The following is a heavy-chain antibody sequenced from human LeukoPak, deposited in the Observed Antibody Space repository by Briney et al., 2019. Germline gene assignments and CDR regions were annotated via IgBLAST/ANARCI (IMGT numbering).Heavy chain of an antibody. CDR2: ITGSGVTT. CDR3: AKDRSGNSGPFDY. D-gene: IGHD6-19*01. Sequence: PGGSLRLSCAASGFTFSNYAMSWVRQVPGKDLEWVSAITGSGVTTYYADSVKGRFTIFRDNSENTLFLEMNSLRAEDTAVCYCAKDRSGNSGPFDYWGQGTLVTVSS. CDR1: GFTFSNYA. V-gene: IGHV3-23*01. J-gene: IGHJ4*02.